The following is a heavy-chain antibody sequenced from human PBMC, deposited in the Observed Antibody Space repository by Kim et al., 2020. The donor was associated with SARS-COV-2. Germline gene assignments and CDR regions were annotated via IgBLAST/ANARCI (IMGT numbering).Heavy chain of an antibody. CDR2: ISGSGGST. CDR1: GFTFSSYA. V-gene: IGHV3-23*01. CDR3: AKDFYDFWSGSEWDSYYYGMDV. Sequence: GGSLRLSCAASGFTFSSYAMSWVRQAPGKGLEWVSAISGSGGSTYYADSVKGRFTISRDNSKNTLYLQMNSLRAEDTAVYYCAKDFYDFWSGSEWDSYYYGMDVWGQGTTVTVSS. D-gene: IGHD3-3*01. J-gene: IGHJ6*02.